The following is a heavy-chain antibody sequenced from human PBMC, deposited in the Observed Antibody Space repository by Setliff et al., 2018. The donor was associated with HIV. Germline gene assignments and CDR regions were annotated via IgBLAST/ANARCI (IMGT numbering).Heavy chain of an antibody. CDR2: IWYDASNQ. J-gene: IGHJ6*03. CDR3: ARDRVELFWDGELNYMDV. CDR1: GFTFSNYA. D-gene: IGHD3-10*01. Sequence: GGSLRLSCAASGFTFSNYAMHWVRHTPGKGLEWVAVIWYDASNQNYADSVKGRFTISRDNSKNTLYLQMNSLRAEDTAVYYCARDRVELFWDGELNYMDVWGKGTTVTVSS. V-gene: IGHV3-33*01.